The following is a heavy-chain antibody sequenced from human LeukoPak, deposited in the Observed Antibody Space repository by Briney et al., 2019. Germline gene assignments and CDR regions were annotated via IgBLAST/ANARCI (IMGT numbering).Heavy chain of an antibody. CDR2: INHSGST. CDR3: ARLGIAARPY. J-gene: IGHJ4*02. CDR1: GGSFSGYY. D-gene: IGHD6-6*01. V-gene: IGHV4-34*01. Sequence: SEALSLTCAVYGGSFSGYYWSWIRQPPGKGLEWIGEINHSGSTNYNPSLKSRVTISVDTSKNQFSLKLGSVTAADTAVYYCARLGIAARPYWGQGTLVTVSS.